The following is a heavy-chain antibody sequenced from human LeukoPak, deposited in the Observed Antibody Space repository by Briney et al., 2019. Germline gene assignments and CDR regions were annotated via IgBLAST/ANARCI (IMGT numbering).Heavy chain of an antibody. CDR3: ARLSGGFDWLSPVDY. D-gene: IGHD3-9*01. CDR2: IYPGDSDT. CDR1: GYSFTSYW. Sequence: AGESLKISCKGSGYSFTSYWIGWVRQMPGKGLEWMGIIYPGDSDTRYSPSFQGQVTISADKSISTAYLQWSSLKASDTAMYYCARLSGGFDWLSPVDYWGQGTLVTVSS. J-gene: IGHJ4*02. V-gene: IGHV5-51*01.